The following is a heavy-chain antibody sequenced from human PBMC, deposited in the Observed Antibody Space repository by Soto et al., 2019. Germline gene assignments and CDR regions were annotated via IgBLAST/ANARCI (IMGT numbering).Heavy chain of an antibody. J-gene: IGHJ4*02. V-gene: IGHV3-66*01. Sequence: EVQLVESGGGLVQPGGSLRLSCAASGFTVSTYYMNWVRQATGEGLEWVSVVYSGGTTYYADSVSGRFTIARDNSKSTLFLQMNSLRAEATAVYYCARGRSASSDFDSWGQGTLVTVSS. CDR3: ARGRSASSDFDS. CDR1: GFTVSTYY. CDR2: VYSGGTT. D-gene: IGHD3-10*01.